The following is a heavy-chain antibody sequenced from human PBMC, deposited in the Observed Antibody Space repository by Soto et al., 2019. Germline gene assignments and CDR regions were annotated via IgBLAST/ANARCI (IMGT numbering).Heavy chain of an antibody. CDR2: IYYGGST. Sequence: SETLSLTCTVSGGSISPHYWRWIRQPPGKGLGWVGYIYYGGSTSYNPSLKSRVTISLETSTSTAYMELRSLRSDDTAVYYCARDPQIFDHWGQGTLVTVSS. V-gene: IGHV4-59*11. CDR3: ARDPQIFDH. J-gene: IGHJ4*02. CDR1: GGSISPHY.